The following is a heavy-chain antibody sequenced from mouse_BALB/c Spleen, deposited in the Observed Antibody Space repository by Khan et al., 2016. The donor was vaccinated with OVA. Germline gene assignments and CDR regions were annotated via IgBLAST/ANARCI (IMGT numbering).Heavy chain of an antibody. CDR2: ISSGGSYT. CDR1: GFTFSNYG. Sequence: EVELVESGGGLVKPGGSLKFSCAASGFTFSNYGMSWVRQTPEKRLEWVATISSGGSYTYYPDSVKGRFTISRDNANNTLYLKMSSLRSEDTAMYYCARTPGYYGSNYFDYWGHGTTLTVSS. CDR3: ARTPGYYGSNYFDY. J-gene: IGHJ2*01. V-gene: IGHV5-9-3*01. D-gene: IGHD1-1*01.